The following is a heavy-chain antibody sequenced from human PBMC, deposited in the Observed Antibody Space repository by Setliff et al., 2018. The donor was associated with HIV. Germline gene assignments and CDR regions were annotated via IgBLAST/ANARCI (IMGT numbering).Heavy chain of an antibody. J-gene: IGHJ4*02. CDR2: ISAYNGNT. Sequence: ASVKVSCKASGYTFTSHGINWVRQAPGQGLEWMGWISAYNGNTKYAQKLQGRVTSTTDTSTTTAYMELTSLRSDDTAVYYCARDRRVAMADGTDFWGQGTLVTVS. CDR1: GYTFTSHG. CDR3: ARDRRVAMADGTDF. D-gene: IGHD6-19*01. V-gene: IGHV1-18*01.